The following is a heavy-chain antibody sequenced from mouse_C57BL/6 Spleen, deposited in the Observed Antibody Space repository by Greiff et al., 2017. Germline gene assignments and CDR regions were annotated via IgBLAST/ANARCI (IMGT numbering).Heavy chain of an antibody. CDR3: ARVDYYGSSYDDYAMDY. D-gene: IGHD1-1*01. Sequence: VQLQQSGAELVKPGASVKLSCTASGFNITDYYMHWVKQRTEQGLEWIGSIDPEDGETKYTQKFKGKATITADTASNTAYLQLSSLTSEDTAVYYCARVDYYGSSYDDYAMDYWGQGTSVTVSS. V-gene: IGHV14-2*01. CDR1: GFNITDYY. J-gene: IGHJ4*01. CDR2: IDPEDGET.